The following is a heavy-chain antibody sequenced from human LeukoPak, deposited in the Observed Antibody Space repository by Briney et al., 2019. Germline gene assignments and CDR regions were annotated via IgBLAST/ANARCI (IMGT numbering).Heavy chain of an antibody. D-gene: IGHD3-22*01. CDR2: ISGSGGTT. V-gene: IGHV3-23*01. Sequence: GGSLRLSCAASGFTFSSQAMSWVRQAPGKGLEWVSGISGSGGTTYYADSVKGRFTISRDNSKNTLYLQMNSLRAEDTAVYYCAKDRSSGYYSFDAFDIWGQGTMVTVSS. CDR3: AKDRSSGYYSFDAFDI. CDR1: GFTFSSQA. J-gene: IGHJ3*02.